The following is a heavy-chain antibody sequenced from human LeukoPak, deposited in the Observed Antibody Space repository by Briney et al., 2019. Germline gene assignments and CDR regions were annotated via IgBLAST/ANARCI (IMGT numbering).Heavy chain of an antibody. CDR1: GYTFTSYG. CDR2: ISAYNGNT. D-gene: IGHD3-22*01. J-gene: IGHJ4*02. V-gene: IGHV1-18*01. CDR3: ARVYGKNYYDSSGSWDY. Sequence: GASVKVSCKASGYTFTSYGISWVRQAPGQGLEWMGWISAYNGNTNYAQKLQGRVTMTTDTSTSTAYMELRSLRSDDTAVYYFARVYGKNYYDSSGSWDYWGQGTLVTVSS.